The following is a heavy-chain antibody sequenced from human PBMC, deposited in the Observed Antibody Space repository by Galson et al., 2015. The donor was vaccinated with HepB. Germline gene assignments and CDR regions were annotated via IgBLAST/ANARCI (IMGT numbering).Heavy chain of an antibody. V-gene: IGHV6-1*01. CDR1: GDSVSSHSAA. CDR2: TYYRSKWYN. D-gene: IGHD4-23*01. CDR3: ATNDYGGNRSGAFDI. Sequence: CAISGDSVSSHSAAWNWIRQSPSRGLEWLGRTYYRSKWYNDYAVSVKSRITINPDTSKNQFSLQLNSVTPEDTAVYYCATNDYGGNRSGAFDIWGQGTMVTVSS. J-gene: IGHJ3*02.